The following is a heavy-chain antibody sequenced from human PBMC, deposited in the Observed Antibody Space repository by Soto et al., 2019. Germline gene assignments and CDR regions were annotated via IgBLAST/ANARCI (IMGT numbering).Heavy chain of an antibody. Sequence: GGSLRLSCAASGFTFSSYAMSWVRQAPGKGLEWVSAISGSGGSTYYADSVKGRFTISRDNSKNTLYLQMNSLRAEDTAVYYCAKDPVLRYFDWSPDAFDIWGQGTMVTVSS. J-gene: IGHJ3*02. V-gene: IGHV3-23*01. CDR1: GFTFSSYA. CDR3: AKDPVLRYFDWSPDAFDI. D-gene: IGHD3-9*01. CDR2: ISGSGGST.